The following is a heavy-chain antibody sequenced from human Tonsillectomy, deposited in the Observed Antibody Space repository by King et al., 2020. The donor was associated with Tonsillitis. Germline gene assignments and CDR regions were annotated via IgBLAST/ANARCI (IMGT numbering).Heavy chain of an antibody. V-gene: IGHV3-21*01. Sequence: VQLVQSGGGLVKPGGSLRLSCAASGFIFSSFGMNWVRQAPGKGLEWVSSISRSSSYIYYADSVKGRFTISRDNAKNSLSLQMNSLRAEDTAVYYCARVGSTDGMDVWGQGTTVTVSS. CDR3: ARVGSTDGMDV. CDR2: ISRSSSYI. D-gene: IGHD2-2*01. J-gene: IGHJ6*02. CDR1: GFIFSSFG.